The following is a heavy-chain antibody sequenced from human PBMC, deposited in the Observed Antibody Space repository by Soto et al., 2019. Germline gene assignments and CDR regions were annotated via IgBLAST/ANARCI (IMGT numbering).Heavy chain of an antibody. D-gene: IGHD3-10*01. CDR2: INAGNGNT. CDR1: GYTFTSYA. Sequence: ASVTVSCQASGYTFTSYAMHWVRQAPGQRLEWMGWINAGNGNTKYSQKFQVRVTITRDTSASTAYMELSSLRSEDTVVYYCGRGSVLNRFDPWGQGTLVTVSS. J-gene: IGHJ5*02. CDR3: GRGSVLNRFDP. V-gene: IGHV1-3*01.